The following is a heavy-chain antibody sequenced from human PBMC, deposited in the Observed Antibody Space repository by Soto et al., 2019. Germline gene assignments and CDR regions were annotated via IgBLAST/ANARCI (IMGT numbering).Heavy chain of an antibody. D-gene: IGHD2-15*01. Sequence: PGGSLGLCCAACGFSFSTYNMDGVRQAPGKRPEWIAYISTTSFTIYYADSVKGRFTISRDNDRNSLYLEMNSLRDEDTAVYYCARDRCYDGTCYSASDSWGQGTLVTVSS. J-gene: IGHJ5*01. V-gene: IGHV3-48*02. CDR1: GFSFSTYN. CDR2: ISTTSFTI. CDR3: ARDRCYDGTCYSASDS.